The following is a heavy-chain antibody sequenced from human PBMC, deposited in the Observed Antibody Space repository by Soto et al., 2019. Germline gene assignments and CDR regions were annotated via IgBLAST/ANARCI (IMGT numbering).Heavy chain of an antibody. J-gene: IGHJ4*01. D-gene: IGHD5-18*01. CDR2: IDSTGMNT. V-gene: IGHV3-64D*06. CDR1: GFEFNSYA. CDR3: VKGRGYHYGSYFDS. Sequence: PGGSLRLSCSASGFEFNSYAMHWVRQAPGKGLETVSLIDSTGMNTYYADSVKGRFTISRDKSENRVYLQMRSLRPDDTALYYCVKGRGYHYGSYFDSWGQGTVVTVSS.